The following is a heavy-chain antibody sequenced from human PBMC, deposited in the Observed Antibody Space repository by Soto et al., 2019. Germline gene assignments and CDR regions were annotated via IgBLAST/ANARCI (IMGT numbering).Heavy chain of an antibody. CDR3: ARVRDSSGDVDY. CDR1: GGSLSSYY. J-gene: IGHJ4*02. CDR2: IYYSGST. D-gene: IGHD3-22*01. V-gene: IGHV4-59*01. Sequence: SETLSLTCTGSGGSLSSYYWSWIRQPPGKGLEWIGYIYYSGSTNYNPSLKSRVTISVDTSKNQFSLKLSSVTAADTAVYYCARVRDSSGDVDYWGQGTLVTVSS.